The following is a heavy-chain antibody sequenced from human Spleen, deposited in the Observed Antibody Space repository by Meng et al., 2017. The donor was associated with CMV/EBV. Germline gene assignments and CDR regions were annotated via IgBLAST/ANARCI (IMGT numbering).Heavy chain of an antibody. CDR2: IYSGGSSI. Sequence: GESLKISCAASGLTFSSYGMSWVRQAPGKGLEWVSVIYSGGSSIYYADSVKGLFTISRDDSKNTLYLQMNSLRAEDTAVYYCARSGGWGSRAYWGQGTLVTVSS. V-gene: IGHV3-23*03. CDR3: ARSGGWGSRAY. CDR1: GLTFSSYG. J-gene: IGHJ4*02. D-gene: IGHD3-16*01.